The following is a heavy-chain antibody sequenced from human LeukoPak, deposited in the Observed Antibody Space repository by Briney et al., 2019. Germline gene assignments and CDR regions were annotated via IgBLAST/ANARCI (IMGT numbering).Heavy chain of an antibody. V-gene: IGHV4-61*05. CDR3: ARGYYGSGSAIDY. Sequence: PSETLSLTCTVSGGSISSSSYYWGWIRQPPGKGLEWIGYIYYSGSTNYNPSLKSRVTISVDTSKNQFSLKLSSVTAADTAVYYCARGYYGSGSAIDYWGQGTLVTVSS. CDR2: IYYSGST. D-gene: IGHD3-10*01. CDR1: GGSISSSSYY. J-gene: IGHJ4*02.